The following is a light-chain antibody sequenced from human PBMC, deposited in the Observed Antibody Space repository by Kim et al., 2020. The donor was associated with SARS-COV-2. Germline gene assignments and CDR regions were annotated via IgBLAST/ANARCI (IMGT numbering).Light chain of an antibody. V-gene: IGLV3-1*01. CDR3: QAWDSSTEV. Sequence: VSPGQNASITCAGDKLVDKYVFWYQQKPGQSPGLVIYQDSKRPSGIPERFSGSNSGNTATLTISGTQAMDEADYYCQAWDSSTEVFGGGTKLTVL. J-gene: IGLJ3*02. CDR1: KLVDKY. CDR2: QDS.